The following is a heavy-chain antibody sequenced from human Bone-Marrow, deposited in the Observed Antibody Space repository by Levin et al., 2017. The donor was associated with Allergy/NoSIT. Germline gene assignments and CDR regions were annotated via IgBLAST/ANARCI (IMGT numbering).Heavy chain of an antibody. J-gene: IGHJ4*02. Sequence: LSLTCTFSSVSISPYYWNWIRQPPGKGLAWIGYVSNSGNTNYRPSLKGRVTMSVDTSRKQISLKLTSMTPADTAVYYCTGGGAARPGYWGQGILVTVSS. D-gene: IGHD6-6*01. CDR1: SVSISPYY. CDR3: TGGGAARPGY. CDR2: VSNSGNT. V-gene: IGHV4-59*01.